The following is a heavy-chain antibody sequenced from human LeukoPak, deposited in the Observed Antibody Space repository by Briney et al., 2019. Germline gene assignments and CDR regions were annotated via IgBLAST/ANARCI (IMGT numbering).Heavy chain of an antibody. CDR2: IWYDGSNE. CDR1: GFTFSTYG. V-gene: IGHV3-33*06. J-gene: IGHJ4*02. CDR3: AKDDYYDFWSGYYTPFDY. Sequence: GGSLRLSCVASGFTFSTYGMHWVRQAPGKALEWVAVIWYDGSNEYYADSVKGRFTISRDNSKNTLYLQMNSLRAEDTAVYYCAKDDYYDFWSGYYTPFDYWGQGTLVTVSS. D-gene: IGHD3-3*01.